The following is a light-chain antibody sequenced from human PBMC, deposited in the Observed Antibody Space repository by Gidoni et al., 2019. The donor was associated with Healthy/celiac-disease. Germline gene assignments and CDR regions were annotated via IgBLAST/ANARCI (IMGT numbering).Light chain of an antibody. CDR2: GAS. CDR1: QSVSSSY. J-gene: IGKJ2*01. CDR3: QQYGSSLYT. V-gene: IGKV3-20*01. Sequence: EIVLTQSPGTLSLSPGERATLSCRASQSVSSSYLAWYQQKPGQAHRLLIYGASSRATGIPDRFSGSGSGTDFTLTISRLEPEDFAVYYCQQYGSSLYTFGQXTKLEIK.